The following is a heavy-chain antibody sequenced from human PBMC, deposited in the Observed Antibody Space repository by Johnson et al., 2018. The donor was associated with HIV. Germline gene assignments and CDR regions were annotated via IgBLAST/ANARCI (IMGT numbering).Heavy chain of an antibody. J-gene: IGHJ3*02. V-gene: IGHV3-30*02. CDR1: GFTLSSYG. CDR3: TKMGALGAFDI. D-gene: IGHD3-16*01. Sequence: HVQLVESRGSVFQPGGSLTLSCAASGFTLSSYGMHWVRQAPGTGTEWVAFIRYDVSHKYYVDSVKGRFTISRDNSQNTLSLQMNSLRAEDTAVYYCTKMGALGAFDIWGQGTMVTVSS. CDR2: IRYDVSHK.